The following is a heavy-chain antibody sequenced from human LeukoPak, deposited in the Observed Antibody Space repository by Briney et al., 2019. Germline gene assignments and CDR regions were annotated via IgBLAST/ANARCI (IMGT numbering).Heavy chain of an antibody. J-gene: IGHJ4*02. CDR1: GYTFTSYA. CDR3: ARWDILTGYLGY. Sequence: GASVKVSCKASGYTFTSYAISWVRQSPGQGLEWMGRIIPILGIANYAQKFQGRVTITADKSTSTAYMELSSLRSEDTAVYYCARWDILTGYLGYWGQGTLVTVSS. V-gene: IGHV1-69*04. D-gene: IGHD3-9*01. CDR2: IIPILGIA.